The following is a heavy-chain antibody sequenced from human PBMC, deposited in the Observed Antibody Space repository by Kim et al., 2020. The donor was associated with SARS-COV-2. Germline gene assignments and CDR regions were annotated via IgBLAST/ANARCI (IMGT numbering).Heavy chain of an antibody. Sequence: TPSLKSRVTISVDTSKNQLSLTLSSVTAADTAVYYCARLDPSHHEYYFDYWGQGTLVTVSS. V-gene: IGHV4-59*08. J-gene: IGHJ4*02. CDR3: ARLDPSHHEYYFDY.